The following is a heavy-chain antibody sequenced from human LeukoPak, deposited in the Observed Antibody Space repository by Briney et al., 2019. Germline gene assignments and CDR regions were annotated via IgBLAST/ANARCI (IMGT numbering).Heavy chain of an antibody. D-gene: IGHD3-16*01. J-gene: IGHJ5*02. CDR3: ARDGGP. Sequence: PGGSLRLSCVVSGFTFRSYWMSWVRQAPGKGLEWVANIKQDGSEKYYVDSVKGRFTISRDNAKNSLYLQMTSLRVEDTAVYYSARDGGPWGQGTLVTVSS. CDR2: IKQDGSEK. V-gene: IGHV3-7*04. CDR1: GFTFRSYW.